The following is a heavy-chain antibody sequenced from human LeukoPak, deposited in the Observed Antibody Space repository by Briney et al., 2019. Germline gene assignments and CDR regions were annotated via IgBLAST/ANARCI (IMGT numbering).Heavy chain of an antibody. D-gene: IGHD3-10*01. V-gene: IGHV3-23*01. CDR2: ISGSGGST. J-gene: IGHJ4*02. CDR1: GFTFSSYA. Sequence: PGGSLRLSCAASGFTFSSYAMNWVRQAPGKGLEWVSPISGSGGSTYYADSVKGRFTISRDNSKNTLYLQMNSLRAEDTAVYYCAKALGGSGSNFDYWGQGTLVTVSS. CDR3: AKALGGSGSNFDY.